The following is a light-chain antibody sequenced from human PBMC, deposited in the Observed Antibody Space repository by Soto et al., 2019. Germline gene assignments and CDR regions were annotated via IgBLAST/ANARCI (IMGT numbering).Light chain of an antibody. CDR2: EVS. V-gene: IGLV2-14*01. J-gene: IGLJ1*01. Sequence: LTQPHSVSESPGKTVTISCTRSSGSIASNYVQWYQQRPGSAPKLMIYEVSHRPSGVSHRFSGSKSGITASLTISGLQAEDEAHYYCCSYTTAGTYVFGTGTKLTVL. CDR3: CSYTTAGTYV. CDR1: SSGSIASNY.